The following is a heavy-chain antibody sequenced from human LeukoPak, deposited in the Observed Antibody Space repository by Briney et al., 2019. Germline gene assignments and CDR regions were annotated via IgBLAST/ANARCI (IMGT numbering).Heavy chain of an antibody. D-gene: IGHD3-22*01. CDR1: GYTFTSYY. Sequence: ASVKVSCKASGYTFTSYYMHWVRQAPGQGLEWMGRINPSGGSTSYAQKFQGRVTMTRDTSTSTVYMELSSLRSEDTAVYYCARGGLDNYYDSSGYILYNWFDPWGQGTLVTVCS. CDR3: ARGGLDNYYDSSGYILYNWFDP. V-gene: IGHV1-46*01. J-gene: IGHJ5*02. CDR2: INPSGGST.